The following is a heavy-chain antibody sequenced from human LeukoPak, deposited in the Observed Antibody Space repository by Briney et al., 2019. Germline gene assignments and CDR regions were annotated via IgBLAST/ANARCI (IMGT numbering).Heavy chain of an antibody. CDR1: GFTFSTYW. J-gene: IGHJ5*02. CDR3: AKDREYQLLPGNWFDP. Sequence: QTGGSLRLSCAVSGFTFSTYWMHWVRQAPGKGLVWVSRINNDGSNTSYADSVKGRFTISRDNSKNTLYLQMNSLRAEDTAVYYCAKDREYQLLPGNWFDPWGQGTLVTVSS. CDR2: INNDGSNT. V-gene: IGHV3-74*01. D-gene: IGHD2-2*01.